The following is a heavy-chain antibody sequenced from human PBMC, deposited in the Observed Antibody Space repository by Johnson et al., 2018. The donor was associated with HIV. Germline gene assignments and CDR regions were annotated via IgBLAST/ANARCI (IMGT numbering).Heavy chain of an antibody. CDR2: ISGGGSGT. D-gene: IGHD3-10*01. V-gene: IGHV3-23*01. J-gene: IGHJ3*02. CDR3: AKVWYYYGSGSAFDI. CDR1: GFSFSTYA. Sequence: VQLVESLRLSCAASGFSFSTYAMTWVRQAPGKGLQWVSTISGGGSGTYYADSVKGRYTISRDNSKNTLYLQMNSLRAEDTAVYYCAKVWYYYGSGSAFDIWGQGTMVTVSS.